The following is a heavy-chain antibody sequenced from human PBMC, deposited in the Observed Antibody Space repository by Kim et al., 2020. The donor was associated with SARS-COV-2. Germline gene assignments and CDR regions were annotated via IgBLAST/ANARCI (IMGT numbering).Heavy chain of an antibody. J-gene: IGHJ4*02. CDR3: VKEASRLKDFDF. V-gene: IGHV1-46*01. Sequence: YAQKFQGRVTMTRDTSANTVYMEVSSLRSEDTAIYSCVKEASRLKDFDFWGQGTLVIVSS.